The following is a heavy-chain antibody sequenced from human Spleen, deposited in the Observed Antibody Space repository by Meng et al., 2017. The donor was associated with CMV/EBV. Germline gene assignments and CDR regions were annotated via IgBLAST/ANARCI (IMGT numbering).Heavy chain of an antibody. CDR3: ARETDGSGSSYGMDV. V-gene: IGHV4-39*07. D-gene: IGHD3-10*01. CDR1: GDSISGSYYY. Sequence: ESLKISCTVSGDSISGSYYYWGWIRQPPGKGLEWIGSISYRGSTYYNPSLKSRVTISVDTSKNQFSLKLRSVTAADTAMYYCARETDGSGSSYGMDVWGQGTTVTVSS. J-gene: IGHJ6*02. CDR2: ISYRGST.